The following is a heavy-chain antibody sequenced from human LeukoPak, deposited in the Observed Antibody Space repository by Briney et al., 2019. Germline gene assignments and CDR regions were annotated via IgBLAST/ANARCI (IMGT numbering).Heavy chain of an antibody. D-gene: IGHD2-2*01. Sequence: SETLSLTCTVSGGSVSSGSYYWSWIRQPPGKGLEWIGYIYYSGSTNYNPSLKSQVTISVDTSKSQFSLKLSSVTAADTAVSHCARDDIVRGVVVPAARRRYFDLGGRGTLVTVSS. V-gene: IGHV4-61*01. CDR3: ARDDIVRGVVVPAARRRYFDL. J-gene: IGHJ2*01. CDR1: GGSVSSGSYY. CDR2: IYYSGST.